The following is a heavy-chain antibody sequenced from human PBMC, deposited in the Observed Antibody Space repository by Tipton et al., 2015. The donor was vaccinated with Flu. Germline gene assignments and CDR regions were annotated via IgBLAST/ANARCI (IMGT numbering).Heavy chain of an antibody. CDR1: GFTFSDDY. CDR3: ATLTGDDY. CDR2: ISGSGNTK. J-gene: IGHJ4*02. V-gene: IGHV3-11*04. Sequence: SLRLSCAASGFTFSDDYMSWIRQVPGKGLEWISYISGSGNTKYYADHVKGRFTISRDNANNSLFLQLNSLRAEDTAIYYCATLTGDDYWGQGIMVTVSS. D-gene: IGHD7-27*01.